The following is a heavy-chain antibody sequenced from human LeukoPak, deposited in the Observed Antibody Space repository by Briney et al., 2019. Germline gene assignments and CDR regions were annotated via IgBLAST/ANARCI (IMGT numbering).Heavy chain of an antibody. D-gene: IGHD2-2*01. J-gene: IGHJ4*02. CDR3: ARVGGHCTSTSCPPPDY. V-gene: IGHV3-21*01. Sequence: PGGSLRLSCAASGFTFSSYNMDWVRQAPGKGLEWVSFIDSSSRYITQAGSVKGRFTIPRDNAKSSVFLPMNSLRAEDTAVYYCARVGGHCTSTSCPPPDYWGQGTLVTVSS. CDR1: GFTFSSYN. CDR2: IDSSSRYI.